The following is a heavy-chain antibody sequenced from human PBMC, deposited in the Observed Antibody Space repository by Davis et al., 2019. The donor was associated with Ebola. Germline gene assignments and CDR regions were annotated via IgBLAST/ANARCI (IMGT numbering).Heavy chain of an antibody. D-gene: IGHD3-3*01. V-gene: IGHV3-23*01. CDR2: ISASGGRT. J-gene: IGHJ6*04. CDR3: AKSGLSFGVVKYHYGMDV. Sequence: GESLKISCAASGFAFSSHALSWVRQAPGKGLEWVSGISASGGRTNYADSVKGRFTISRDNSKKTLYLQMNSLRAEDTAVYYCAKSGLSFGVVKYHYGMDVWGKGTTVTVSS. CDR1: GFAFSSHA.